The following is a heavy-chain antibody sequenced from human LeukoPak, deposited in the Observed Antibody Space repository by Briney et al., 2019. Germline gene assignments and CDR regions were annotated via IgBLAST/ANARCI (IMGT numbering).Heavy chain of an antibody. J-gene: IGHJ4*02. CDR2: IYYSGST. CDR1: GGSISSYY. V-gene: IGHV4-59*01. CDR3: ARGPAAGNDY. Sequence: SETLSLTCTVSGGSISSYYWSWIRQPPGKGLEWIGYIYYSGSTNYNPSLKSRVTISVGTSKNQFSLKLSSVTAADTAVYYCARGPAAGNDYWGQGTLVTVSS. D-gene: IGHD6-13*01.